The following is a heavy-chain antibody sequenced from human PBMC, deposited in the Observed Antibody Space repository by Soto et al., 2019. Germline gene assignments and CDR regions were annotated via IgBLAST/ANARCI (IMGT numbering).Heavy chain of an antibody. Sequence: ASVKVSCKASGYTFTSYGINWMRQAPGQGLEWMGWVNPYNGNTDYPQNFQGRVTMITDTSTSTAYMEVTNLRSDDTAVFYCARSRDYNIIDYWG. CDR2: VNPYNGNT. CDR1: GYTFTSYG. CDR3: ARSRDYNIIDY. V-gene: IGHV1-18*04. D-gene: IGHD4-4*01. J-gene: IGHJ4*01.